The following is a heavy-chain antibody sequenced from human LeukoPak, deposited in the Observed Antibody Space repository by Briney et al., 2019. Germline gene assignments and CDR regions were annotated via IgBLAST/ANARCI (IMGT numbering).Heavy chain of an antibody. CDR3: ARWTSGTYYFDL. D-gene: IGHD1-26*01. V-gene: IGHV4-59*08. J-gene: IGHJ4*02. CDR2: IYYSGST. Sequence: SETLSLTCTVSGGSISNYYWSWIRQPPAKGLEWIGYIYYSGSTNYNPSLDSRVTISVDTSKKQFSLKLTSVTAADTAVYYCARWTSGTYYFDLWGQGTLVTVSS. CDR1: GGSISNYY.